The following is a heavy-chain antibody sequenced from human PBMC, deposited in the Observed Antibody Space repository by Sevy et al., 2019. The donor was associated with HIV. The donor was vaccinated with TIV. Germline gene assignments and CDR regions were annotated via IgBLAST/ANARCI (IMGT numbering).Heavy chain of an antibody. CDR2: IIPIFGTA. J-gene: IGHJ3*02. Sequence: ASVKVSCKASGGTFSSYAISWVRQAPGQGLEWMGGIIPIFGTANYAQKFQGRVTITADKSTSTAYMELSSLRSEDTAVYYRARERRDGYNFDAFDIWGQGTMVTVSS. D-gene: IGHD1-1*01. CDR1: GGTFSSYA. CDR3: ARERRDGYNFDAFDI. V-gene: IGHV1-69*06.